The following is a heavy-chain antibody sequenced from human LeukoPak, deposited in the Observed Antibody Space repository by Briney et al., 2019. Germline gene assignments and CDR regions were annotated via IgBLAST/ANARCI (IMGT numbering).Heavy chain of an antibody. Sequence: KPSETLSLTCSVSGYSISSGYYWGWIRQPPGKGLDWIGSISHGGNTYYNPSLKSRVTISVDTSKNQFSLSLSSVTAADTAVYHCARGENPLNTHIAIIDYWGQGTLVTVSS. J-gene: IGHJ4*02. CDR1: GYSISSGYY. V-gene: IGHV4-38-2*02. CDR3: ARGENPLNTHIAIIDY. D-gene: IGHD6-13*01. CDR2: ISHGGNT.